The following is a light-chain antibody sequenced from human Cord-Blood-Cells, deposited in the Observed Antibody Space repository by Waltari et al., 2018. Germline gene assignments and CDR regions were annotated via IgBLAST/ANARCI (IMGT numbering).Light chain of an antibody. V-gene: IGLV4-69*01. Sequence: QLVLTHSPSASAPLGPSVKPTCTPRSGHSRSAIACHQPQPEKGPRYLMKLNSDGSHSKGDGIPDRFSGSSSGAERYLTSYSLQSEDEADYYCQTWGTGIKWVFGGGTKLTVL. J-gene: IGLJ3*02. CDR3: QTWGTGIKWV. CDR1: SGHSRSA. CDR2: LNSDGSH.